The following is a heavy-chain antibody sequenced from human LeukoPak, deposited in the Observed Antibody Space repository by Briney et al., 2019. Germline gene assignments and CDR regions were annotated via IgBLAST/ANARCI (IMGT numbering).Heavy chain of an antibody. J-gene: IGHJ6*02. Sequence: GGSLRLSCAASGFTFSSYAMSWVRQAPGKGLEWVSAISASGGSTYYADSMKGRFTISRDNSKSMLFLQLNSLRAEDTALYYCARDLHYYVAMDVWGQGTTVTVSS. V-gene: IGHV3-23*01. D-gene: IGHD3-10*02. CDR3: ARDLHYYVAMDV. CDR1: GFTFSSYA. CDR2: ISASGGST.